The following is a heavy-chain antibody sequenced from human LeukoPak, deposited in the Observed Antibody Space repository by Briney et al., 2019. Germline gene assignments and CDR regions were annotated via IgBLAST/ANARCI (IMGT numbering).Heavy chain of an antibody. J-gene: IGHJ4*02. CDR2: IKQDGSEK. D-gene: IGHD3-3*01. Sequence: PGGSLRLSCAASGFTFSSYWMSWVRQAPGKGLEWVANIKQDGSEKYYVDSVKGRFTISRDNAKNSLYLQMNSLRAEDTAVYYCARLITIFGVVIAYFDYWGQGTLVTVSS. V-gene: IGHV3-7*01. CDR3: ARLITIFGVVIAYFDY. CDR1: GFTFSSYW.